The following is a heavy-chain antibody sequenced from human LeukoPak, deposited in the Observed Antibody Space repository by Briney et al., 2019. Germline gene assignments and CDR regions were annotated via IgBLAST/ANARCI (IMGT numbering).Heavy chain of an antibody. D-gene: IGHD4-17*01. Sequence: GGSLRLSCAASGFTFSNYVIHWVRQAPGKGLDWVSLIRYDGSSKYYADSVRGRVTISRDNSKNTLYLQMNSLRAEDTAVYYCARYSGNYGLDYWGQGTLVTVSS. CDR3: ARYSGNYGLDY. CDR1: GFTFSNYV. CDR2: IRYDGSSK. J-gene: IGHJ4*02. V-gene: IGHV3-30*02.